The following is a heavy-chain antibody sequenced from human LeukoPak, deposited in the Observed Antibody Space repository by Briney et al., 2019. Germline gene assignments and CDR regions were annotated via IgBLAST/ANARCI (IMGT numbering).Heavy chain of an antibody. CDR1: GYTLTELS. Sequence: ASVTVSCKVSGYTLTELSMHWVRQAPGKGREWMGGFNPEDGETIYAQKFQGRVTITEDRSEDTAYMELSSLRSEDTAVYYCATVWDPAGYWGQGTLVTVSS. CDR2: FNPEDGET. J-gene: IGHJ4*02. CDR3: ATVWDPAGY. V-gene: IGHV1-24*01. D-gene: IGHD1-26*01.